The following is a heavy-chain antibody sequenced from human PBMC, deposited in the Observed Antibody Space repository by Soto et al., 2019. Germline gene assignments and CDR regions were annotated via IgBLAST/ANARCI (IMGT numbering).Heavy chain of an antibody. D-gene: IGHD1-26*01. CDR3: ARDGQSGALHALDV. Sequence: QVQLVESGGGVVQPGRSLRLSCGASGFTFGAHGMHWVRQAPGKGLEWVSFVWYDGGNKYYADSVRGRFTISRDNSMNTLYLQMNSLRDEDTALYFCARDGQSGALHALDVWGQGTTVIVSS. J-gene: IGHJ6*02. CDR2: VWYDGGNK. CDR1: GFTFGAHG. V-gene: IGHV3-33*01.